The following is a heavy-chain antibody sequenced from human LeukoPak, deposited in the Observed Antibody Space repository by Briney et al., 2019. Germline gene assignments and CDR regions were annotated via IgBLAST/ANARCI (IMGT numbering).Heavy chain of an antibody. Sequence: GRALRLSCAASGFTFSDYWIHWVRHAPGKGLVWVSRINTDGSITNYADSMKGRFSISRDNAKNTLYLQMSSLRAEDTAVYYCARDRGPRTGFMVREAYDYWGQGTLVTVSS. V-gene: IGHV3-74*01. CDR3: ARDRGPRTGFMVREAYDY. CDR2: INTDGSIT. CDR1: GFTFSDYW. D-gene: IGHD3-10*01. J-gene: IGHJ4*02.